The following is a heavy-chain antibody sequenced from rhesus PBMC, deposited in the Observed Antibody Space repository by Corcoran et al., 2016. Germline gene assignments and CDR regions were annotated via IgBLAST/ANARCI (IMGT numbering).Heavy chain of an antibody. Sequence: PLQESGPGLGKPSGTLSLTCPGSGCSLRRVSCWGWDPPPPGEGLEWIGDISDRGVTRDNPCVKRRVTMSRDTAKKQSSLNLSSGPAAEEAVDHCERDEDSSGWYGSEHVELWGQGGLVTVSS. V-gene: IGHV4-122*02. D-gene: IGHD6-31*01. CDR2: ISDRGVT. CDR1: GCSLRRVSC. CDR3: ERDEDSSGWYGSEHVEL. J-gene: IGHJ1*01.